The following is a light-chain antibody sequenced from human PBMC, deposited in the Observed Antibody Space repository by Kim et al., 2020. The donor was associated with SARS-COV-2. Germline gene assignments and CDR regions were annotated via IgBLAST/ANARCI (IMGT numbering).Light chain of an antibody. CDR2: QNN. V-gene: IGLV3-1*01. CDR3: QAWDSDTVI. J-gene: IGLJ2*01. CDR1: RLENKY. Sequence: SYELTQPPSVSVSPGHTAPITCSGDRLENKYVSWYQQKAGQSPVLLIYQNNKRPSGIPERFSGFNSGDTATLTISGTQAVDEAQYYCQAWDSDTVIFGGG.